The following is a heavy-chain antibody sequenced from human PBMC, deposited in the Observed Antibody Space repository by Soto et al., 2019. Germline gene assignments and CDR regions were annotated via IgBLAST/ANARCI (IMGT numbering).Heavy chain of an antibody. CDR2: IYYSGST. Sequence: SETLSLTCTVSGGSISSYYWSWIRQPPGKGLEWIGYIYYSGSTNYNPSLKSRVTISVDTSKNQFSLKLSSVTAADTAVYYCAREPVIAAAGTYYYYYYGMDVWGHGTTVTVSS. CDR3: AREPVIAAAGTYYYYYYGMDV. V-gene: IGHV4-59*01. J-gene: IGHJ6*02. CDR1: GGSISSYY. D-gene: IGHD6-13*01.